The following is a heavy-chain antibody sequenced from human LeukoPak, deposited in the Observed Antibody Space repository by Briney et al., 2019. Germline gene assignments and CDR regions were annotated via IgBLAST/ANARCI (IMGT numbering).Heavy chain of an antibody. Sequence: SETLSLTCTVSGYSISSGYYWGWIRQPPGKGLEGIGSIYHSGSTYYDPSLKSRVTISVDTSKNQFSLKLSSVTAADTAVYYCARVAPQTYYDFWSGYPYLNWFDPWGQGTLVTVSS. J-gene: IGHJ5*02. D-gene: IGHD3-3*01. CDR1: GYSISSGYY. CDR3: ARVAPQTYYDFWSGYPYLNWFDP. CDR2: IYHSGST. V-gene: IGHV4-38-2*02.